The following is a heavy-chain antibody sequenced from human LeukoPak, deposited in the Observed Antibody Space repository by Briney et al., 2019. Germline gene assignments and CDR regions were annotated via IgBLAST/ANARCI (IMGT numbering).Heavy chain of an antibody. J-gene: IGHJ6*04. D-gene: IGHD3-10*02. V-gene: IGHV3-11*04. CDR3: AELGITMIGGV. Sequence: GGSLRLSCAASGFTLNDCFISWIRQAPEKGLEWVSGISTSGRSIYYADSVKGRFSVSRDNAKNSLYLQMNSLRAEDTAVYYCAELGITMIGGVWGKGTTVTISS. CDR1: GFTLNDCF. CDR2: ISTSGRSI.